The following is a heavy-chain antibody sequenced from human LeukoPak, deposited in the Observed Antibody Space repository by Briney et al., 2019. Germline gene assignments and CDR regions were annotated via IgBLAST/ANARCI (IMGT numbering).Heavy chain of an antibody. CDR3: ARREHIVVVTATIDAFDI. Sequence: SETLSLTCTVSGGSISSYYWSWIRQPPGKGLEWIGYIYYSGSTNYNPSLKSRVTISVDTSKNQFSLKLSSVTAADTAVYYCARREHIVVVTATIDAFDIWGQGTMVTVSS. V-gene: IGHV4-59*12. J-gene: IGHJ3*02. CDR2: IYYSGST. D-gene: IGHD2-21*02. CDR1: GGSISSYY.